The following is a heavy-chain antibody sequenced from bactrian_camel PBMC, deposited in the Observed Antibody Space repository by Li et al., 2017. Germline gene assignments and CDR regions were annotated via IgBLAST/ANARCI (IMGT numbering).Heavy chain of an antibody. J-gene: IGHJ4*01. CDR2: ADSDGGT. CDR1: GEPNLSYC. V-gene: IGHV3S26*01. CDR3: AARSVGWCPLFEHWLGKRAYTPGGYFAK. D-gene: IGHD1*01. Sequence: VQLVESGGGSVQAGGSLRLSCAASGEPNLSYCMAWFRQHHGDELEGIAVADSDGGTKYADSMLGRFTISQDGDKYTVFLQMHSLKPEDTAMYYCAARSVGWCPLFEHWLGKRAYTPGGYFAKWGQGTQVTVSS.